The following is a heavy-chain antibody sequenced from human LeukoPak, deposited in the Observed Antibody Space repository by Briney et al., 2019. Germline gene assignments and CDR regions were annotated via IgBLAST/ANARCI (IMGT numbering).Heavy chain of an antibody. V-gene: IGHV4-59*01. J-gene: IGHJ4*02. CDR3: ARRTGYYDGFDY. D-gene: IGHD3/OR15-3a*01. Sequence: KPSETLSLTCTVSGGSISNYYWSGIRQPPEKGREWIGYIYNSGSGNYNPSLKSRVTISVDTSKSQFSLKLSSVTAADTAVYYCARRTGYYDGFDYWGQGTLVTVSS. CDR1: GGSISNYY. CDR2: IYNSGSG.